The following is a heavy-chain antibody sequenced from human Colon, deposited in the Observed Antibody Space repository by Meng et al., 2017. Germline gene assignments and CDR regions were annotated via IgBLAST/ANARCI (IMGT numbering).Heavy chain of an antibody. Sequence: QVQLHESGPGLVKPSPTLSPTCTVSGGSISTSGHWWSWIRQHPGKGLEWIGYVFYSGSTQYNPSLKSRVSISVDTSKNQFSLKLYSMTAADTAVYYCARHGGWHFDYWGQGALVTVSS. CDR1: GGSISTSGHW. D-gene: IGHD6-19*01. CDR2: VFYSGST. CDR3: ARHGGWHFDY. V-gene: IGHV4-31*03. J-gene: IGHJ4*02.